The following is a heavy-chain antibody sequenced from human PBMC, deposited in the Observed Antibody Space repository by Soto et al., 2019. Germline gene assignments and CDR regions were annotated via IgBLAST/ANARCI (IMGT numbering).Heavy chain of an antibody. Sequence: EVQLLESGGGLVQPGGPLRLSCAASGFTFSSYTMNWVRQAPGKGLEWVSVISGGGGVTYYADSVKGRFTISRDNSKNTLYLQMNSLRVEDTAVYYCAKAPPMRYYFDYWGQGTLVTVSS. CDR1: GFTFSSYT. J-gene: IGHJ4*02. CDR3: AKAPPMRYYFDY. V-gene: IGHV3-23*01. D-gene: IGHD1-26*01. CDR2: ISGGGGVT.